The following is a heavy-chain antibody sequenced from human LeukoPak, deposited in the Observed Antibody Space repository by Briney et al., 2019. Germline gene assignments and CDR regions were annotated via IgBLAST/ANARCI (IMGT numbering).Heavy chain of an antibody. CDR1: GFTFSSYE. CDR3: ARSPSMRREFDY. D-gene: IGHD3-10*01. J-gene: IGHJ4*02. Sequence: QPGGSLRLSCAASGFTFSSYEMNWVRQAPGKGLEWVSYISSSGSTTYYADSVKGRFTISRDNAKNSLYLQMSSLRAEDTAVYYCARSPSMRREFDYWGQGTLVTVSS. V-gene: IGHV3-48*03. CDR2: ISSSGSTT.